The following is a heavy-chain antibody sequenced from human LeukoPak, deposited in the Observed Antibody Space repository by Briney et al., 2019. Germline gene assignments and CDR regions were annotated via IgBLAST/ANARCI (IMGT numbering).Heavy chain of an antibody. CDR2: ISSSGSTI. CDR1: GFTFRTFN. J-gene: IGHJ4*02. V-gene: IGHV3-48*01. D-gene: IGHD6-13*01. Sequence: GGSLRLSCTASGFTFRTFNMHWVRQAPGKGLEWVSYISSSGSTIYYADSVKGRFTTSRDNAKNSLYLQMNSLRAEDTAVYYCARYGSSWSFDYWGQGTLVTVSA. CDR3: ARYGSSWSFDY.